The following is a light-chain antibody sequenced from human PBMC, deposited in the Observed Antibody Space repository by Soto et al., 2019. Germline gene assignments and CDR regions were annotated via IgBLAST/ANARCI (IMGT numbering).Light chain of an antibody. J-gene: IGKJ1*01. CDR3: QQYDT. CDR1: QSISSSY. V-gene: IGKV3-20*01. CDR2: GAS. Sequence: EIVLTQSPGTLSLSPGERATLSCRASQSISSSYLAWYQQKPGQAPRLLIFGASSRATGIPDRFSGSGSGTDFTLTISRLEPEDFATYYCQQYDTFGQGTKVEF.